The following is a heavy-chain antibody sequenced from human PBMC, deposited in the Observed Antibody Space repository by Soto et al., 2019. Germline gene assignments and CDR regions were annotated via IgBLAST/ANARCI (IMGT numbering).Heavy chain of an antibody. CDR2: INPNSGDT. J-gene: IGHJ4*02. V-gene: IGHV1-2*02. CDR1: GYTFTGYY. Sequence: QVQLVQSGVEVKKPGASVKVSCKTSGYTFTGYYIHWVRQAPGQGLEWMALINPNSGDTNYGHKFQGRVTLTRDTSINTVYMEVTSLRFDDTAVYYCAVAGLPFEYWGQGTLVTVFS. CDR3: AVAGLPFEY. D-gene: IGHD6-19*01.